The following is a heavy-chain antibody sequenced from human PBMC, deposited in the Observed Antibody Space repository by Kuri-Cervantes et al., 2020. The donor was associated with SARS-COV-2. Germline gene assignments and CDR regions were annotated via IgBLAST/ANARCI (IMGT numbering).Heavy chain of an antibody. CDR2: ISSSSYI. D-gene: IGHD3-22*01. CDR3: AREEGYYYDSSGFIDI. J-gene: IGHJ3*02. V-gene: IGHV3-21*01. CDR1: GFTFSSYS. Sequence: GGSLRLSCAASGFTFSSYSMNWVRQAPGKGLEWVSSISSSSYIYYADSVKGRFTISRDNAKNSLYLQMNSLRAEDTAVYYCAREEGYYYDSSGFIDIWGQGTMVTVSS.